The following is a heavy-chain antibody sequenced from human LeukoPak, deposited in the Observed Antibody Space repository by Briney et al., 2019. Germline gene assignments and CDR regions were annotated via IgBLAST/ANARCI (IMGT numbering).Heavy chain of an antibody. Sequence: GRSLRLSCAASGFTFSSYGMHWVRQAPGKGLEWVAVISYDGSNKYYADSVKGRFTISRDNSKNTLYLQMSSLRAEDTAVYYCAKPKIQGYSSKYNWFDPWGQGTLVTVSS. CDR1: GFTFSSYG. J-gene: IGHJ5*02. D-gene: IGHD6-13*01. CDR3: AKPKIQGYSSKYNWFDP. V-gene: IGHV3-30*18. CDR2: ISYDGSNK.